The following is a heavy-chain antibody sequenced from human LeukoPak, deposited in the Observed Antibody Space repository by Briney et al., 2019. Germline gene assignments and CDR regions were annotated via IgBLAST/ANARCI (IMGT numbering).Heavy chain of an antibody. CDR1: GYTFTGYY. J-gene: IGHJ5*02. D-gene: IGHD6-13*01. Sequence: GASVKVSCKASGYTFTGYYMHWVRQAPGQGLEWMGWINPNSGGTNYAQKFQGGVTMTRDTSISTAYMELSRLRSDDTAVYYCARERVRAAARQNNWFDPWGQGTLVTVSS. CDR2: INPNSGGT. CDR3: ARERVRAAARQNNWFDP. V-gene: IGHV1-2*02.